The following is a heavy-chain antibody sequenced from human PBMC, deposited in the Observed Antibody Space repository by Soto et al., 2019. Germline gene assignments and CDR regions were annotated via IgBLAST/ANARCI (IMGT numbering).Heavy chain of an antibody. D-gene: IGHD2-21*02. J-gene: IGHJ5*02. CDR1: CASIRSTDYY. V-gene: IGHV4-30-4*01. CDR3: VRTAREGAVAPHWFDR. CDR2: VYYTGST. Sequence: SSETLSLTCTASCASIRSTDYYWSWIRQAPGKGLEWIGYVYYTGSTYYNPSLKSRLTISVDTSKNQFSLKLTSVTAAETAVYYCVRTAREGAVAPHWFDRWGQGTQVTVSS.